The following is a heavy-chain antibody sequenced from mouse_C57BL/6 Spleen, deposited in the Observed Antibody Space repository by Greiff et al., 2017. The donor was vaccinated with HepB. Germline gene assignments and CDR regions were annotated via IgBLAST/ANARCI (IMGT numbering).Heavy chain of an antibody. Sequence: EVQLQQSGPVLVKPGASVKMSCKASGYTFTDYYMNWVKQSHGKSLEWIGVINPYNGGTSYNQKFKGKATLTVDKSSSTAYMELNSLTSEDSAVYYCARPTLRYDWFAYWGQGTLVTVSA. CDR2: INPYNGGT. J-gene: IGHJ3*01. CDR1: GYTFTDYY. V-gene: IGHV1-19*01. D-gene: IGHD1-1*01. CDR3: ARPTLRYDWFAY.